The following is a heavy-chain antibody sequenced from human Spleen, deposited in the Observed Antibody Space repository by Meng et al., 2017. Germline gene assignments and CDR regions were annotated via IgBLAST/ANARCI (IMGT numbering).Heavy chain of an antibody. J-gene: IGHJ4*02. CDR1: GGTFSTSI. CDR2: IVPIFGTP. Sequence: QVQLVQSGAEVKKPGSSVKVSCKASGGTFSTSIINWVRQAPGQGLEWVGGIVPIFGTPDYAQKFQGRVTITADKSTSTAYMELSSLRSEDTAMYYCARFSGSGWYVWGQGTLVTVSS. V-gene: IGHV1-69*06. D-gene: IGHD6-19*01. CDR3: ARFSGSGWYV.